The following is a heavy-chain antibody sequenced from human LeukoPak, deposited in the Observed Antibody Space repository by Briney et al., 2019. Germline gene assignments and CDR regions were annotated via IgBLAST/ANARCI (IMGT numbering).Heavy chain of an antibody. D-gene: IGHD6-13*01. CDR3: ARRGGVVAAANWFDP. CDR1: GGSFSGYY. CDR2: INHSGST. Sequence: SETLSLTCAVYGGSFSGYYWSWIRQPPGKGLEWIGEINHSGSTNYNPSLKSRVTISVDTSKNQFSLKLRSVTAADTAVYYCARRGGVVAAANWFDPWGQGTLVTVSS. J-gene: IGHJ5*02. V-gene: IGHV4-34*01.